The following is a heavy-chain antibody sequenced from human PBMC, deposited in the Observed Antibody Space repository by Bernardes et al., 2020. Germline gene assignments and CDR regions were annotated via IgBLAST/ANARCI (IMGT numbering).Heavy chain of an antibody. V-gene: IGHV3-23*01. CDR1: GFTFSITA. Sequence: SQRLSCAASGFTFSITAMAWVRQAPGQGLEWVSIIDAGGRSTNYADFARGRFTISKDNSEDTLYLQLSSLRGEDTAIYYCAKLKGQSADYWGQGTLVTVSS. CDR2: IDAGGRST. CDR3: AKLKGQSADY. J-gene: IGHJ4*02.